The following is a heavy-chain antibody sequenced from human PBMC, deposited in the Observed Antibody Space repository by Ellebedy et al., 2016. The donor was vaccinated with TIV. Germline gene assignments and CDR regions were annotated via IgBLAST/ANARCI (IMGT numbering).Heavy chain of an antibody. J-gene: IGHJ3*02. CDR2: INHSGST. CDR3: ARRWRRSSHAFDI. V-gene: IGHV4-34*01. Sequence: MPGGSLRLSCAVYGGSFSGYYWSWIRQPPGKGLEWIGEINHSGSTNYNPSLKSRVTISVDTSKNQFSLKLSSVTAADTAVYYCARRWRRSSHAFDIWGQGTMVTVSS. D-gene: IGHD2-15*01. CDR1: GGSFSGYY.